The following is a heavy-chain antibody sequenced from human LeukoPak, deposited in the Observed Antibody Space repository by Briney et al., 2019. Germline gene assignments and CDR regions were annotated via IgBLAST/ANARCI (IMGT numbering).Heavy chain of an antibody. Sequence: GASVKVSCKASGYTFTGYYMHWVRQAPGQGLEWMGWINPNSGGTNYAQKFQGRVTMTRDTSISTAYMELSRLRSDDTAVYYCARTYDYVWGRSYAFDIWGQGTMVTVSS. V-gene: IGHV1-2*02. D-gene: IGHD3-16*01. CDR3: ARTYDYVWGRSYAFDI. CDR1: GYTFTGYY. J-gene: IGHJ3*02. CDR2: INPNSGGT.